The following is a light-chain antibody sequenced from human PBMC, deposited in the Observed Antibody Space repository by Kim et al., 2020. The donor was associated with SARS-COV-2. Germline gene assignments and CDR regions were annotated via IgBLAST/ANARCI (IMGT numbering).Light chain of an antibody. CDR3: QQYNTFSRM. Sequence: DIQMTQSPSTLSASVGDRVTITCRASQSISTWLAWYQQKPGKAPKLLISKASSLESGVPSRFSGSGSGTEFTLTISSLQPDDFATYYCQQYNTFSRMFGQGTKVDIK. CDR2: KAS. V-gene: IGKV1-5*03. CDR1: QSISTW. J-gene: IGKJ1*01.